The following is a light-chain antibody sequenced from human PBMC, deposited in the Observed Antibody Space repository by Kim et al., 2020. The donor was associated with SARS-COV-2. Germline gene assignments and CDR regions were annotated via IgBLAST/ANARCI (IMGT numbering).Light chain of an antibody. CDR3: SSYTSSSTWV. J-gene: IGLJ3*02. Sequence: QSALTQPASVYGSPGQSITISCTGTSSDVGGYNYVSWYQQHPGKAPTLMIYDVSNRPSGVSNRFSGSKSGNTASLTISGLQAEDEADYYCSSYTSSSTWVFGGGTQLTVL. CDR2: DVS. V-gene: IGLV2-14*03. CDR1: SSDVGGYNY.